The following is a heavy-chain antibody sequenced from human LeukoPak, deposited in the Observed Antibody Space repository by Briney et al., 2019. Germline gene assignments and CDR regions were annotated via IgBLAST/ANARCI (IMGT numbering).Heavy chain of an antibody. Sequence: GGSLRLSCAASGFTFSSYAMNWVRQAPGKGLEWVSSITSGSSYIYYADSVKGRFTISRDNAKNSLYLQMNSLRAEDTAVYYCAELGITMIGGVWGKGTTVTISS. CDR2: ITSGSSYI. V-gene: IGHV3-21*01. D-gene: IGHD3-10*02. CDR1: GFTFSSYA. CDR3: AELGITMIGGV. J-gene: IGHJ6*04.